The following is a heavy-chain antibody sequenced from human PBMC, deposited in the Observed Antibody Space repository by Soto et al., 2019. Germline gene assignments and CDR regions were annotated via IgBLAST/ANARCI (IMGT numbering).Heavy chain of an antibody. V-gene: IGHV3-23*01. Sequence: EVQLLESGGGLVQPGGSLRLSCAASGFTFTSYAMSWVRQAPGKGLEWVSAISGGGGSTYYTDSVKGRFTVSRDNSKNTLYLQMNSLRAEDTAVYYCPKDQDMTYYDLWSGYMAYDLWGQGTMVTVSS. CDR1: GFTFTSYA. CDR2: ISGGGGST. J-gene: IGHJ3*01. CDR3: PKDQDMTYYDLWSGYMAYDL. D-gene: IGHD3-3*01.